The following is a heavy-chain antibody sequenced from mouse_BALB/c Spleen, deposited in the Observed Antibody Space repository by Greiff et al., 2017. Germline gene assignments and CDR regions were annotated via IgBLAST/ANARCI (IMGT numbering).Heavy chain of an antibody. J-gene: IGHJ2*01. CDR2: IYPYNGGT. D-gene: IGHD2-4*01. V-gene: IGHV1S29*02. CDR1: GYTFTDYN. CDR3: ARTDYDGVFDY. Sequence: VQLQQPGPELVKPGASVKISCKASGYTFTDYNMHWVKQSHGKSLEWIGYIYPYNGGTGYNQKFKSKATLTVDNSSSTAYMELRSLTSEDSAVYYCARTDYDGVFDYWGQGTTLTVSS.